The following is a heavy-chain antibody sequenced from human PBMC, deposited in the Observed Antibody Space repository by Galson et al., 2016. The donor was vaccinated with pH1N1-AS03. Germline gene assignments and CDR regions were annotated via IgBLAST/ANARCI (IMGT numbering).Heavy chain of an antibody. Sequence: SETLSLTCTVSGGSISSSAYYWGWIRQPPGKGLEWIGSLYYGGSTYYNPSLKTRVTISVDTSKYHFSLKLNSVTAADTAVYYCAAPYYDSSDDGGYFDLWGRGTLVSVSS. CDR3: AAPYYDSSDDGGYFDL. D-gene: IGHD3-22*01. J-gene: IGHJ2*01. V-gene: IGHV4-39*07. CDR2: LYYGGST. CDR1: GGSISSSAYY.